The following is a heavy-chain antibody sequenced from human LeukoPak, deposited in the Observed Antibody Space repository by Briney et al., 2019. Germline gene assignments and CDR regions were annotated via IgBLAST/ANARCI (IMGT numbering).Heavy chain of an antibody. V-gene: IGHV1-2*02. CDR1: GYTFSGYY. CDR2: LHPNSGGT. Sequence: ASVKVSCKASGYTFSGYYIHWVRQAPGQGLEWMGWLHPNSGGTNYAQRFQGRVTMTRDTSISTAYMDLSRLRPDDTAVYYCARVDSTGYYRGRGPIDYWGQGTLVTVSS. CDR3: ARVDSTGYYRGRGPIDY. J-gene: IGHJ4*02. D-gene: IGHD3-22*01.